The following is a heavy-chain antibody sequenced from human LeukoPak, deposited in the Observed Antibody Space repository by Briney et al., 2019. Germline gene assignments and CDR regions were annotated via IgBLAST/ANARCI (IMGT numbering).Heavy chain of an antibody. Sequence: GRSLRLSCAASGFTFSSYAMHWVRQAPGKGLEWVAVISYDGSNKYYADSVKGRFTISRDNSKNTLYLQMNSLRAEDTAVYYCARGDPWFGEIDYWGQGTLVTVSS. CDR2: ISYDGSNK. CDR3: ARGDPWFGEIDY. CDR1: GFTFSSYA. V-gene: IGHV3-30-3*01. D-gene: IGHD3-10*01. J-gene: IGHJ4*02.